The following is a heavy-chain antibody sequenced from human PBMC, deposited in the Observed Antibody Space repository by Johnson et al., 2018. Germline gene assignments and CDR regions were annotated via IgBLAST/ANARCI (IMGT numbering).Heavy chain of an antibody. V-gene: IGHV3-30*03. CDR1: GFTFSSYG. D-gene: IGHD4-17*01. CDR3: AAQTTVTYYYYYMDV. J-gene: IGHJ6*03. CDR2: ISYDGSNK. Sequence: VQLVESGGGVVQPGRSLGLSCAASGFTFSSYGMHWVRQAPGKGLEWVAVISYDGSNKYYADSVKGRFTISRDNSKNTLYLQMNSLRAEDTAVYYCAAQTTVTYYYYYMDVWGKGTTVTVSS.